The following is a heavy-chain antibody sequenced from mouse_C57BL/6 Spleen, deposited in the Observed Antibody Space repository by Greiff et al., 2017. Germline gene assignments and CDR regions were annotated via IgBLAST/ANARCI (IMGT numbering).Heavy chain of an antibody. J-gene: IGHJ1*03. V-gene: IGHV1-53*01. D-gene: IGHD2-1*01. CDR2: INPSNGGT. CDR3: ARRDMDGNYVGWYFDV. CDR1: GYTFTSYW. Sequence: QVQLKQPGTELVKPGASVKLSCKASGYTFTSYWMHWVKQRPGQGLEWIGNINPSNGGTNYNEKFKSKATLTVDKSSSTAYMQLSSLTSEDSAVYYCARRDMDGNYVGWYFDVWGTGTTVTVSS.